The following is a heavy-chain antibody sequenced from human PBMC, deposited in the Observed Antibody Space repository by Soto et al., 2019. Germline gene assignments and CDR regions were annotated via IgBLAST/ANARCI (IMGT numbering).Heavy chain of an antibody. CDR3: ARDYDVITIFGVVGWFDP. CDR2: ISAYNGNT. CDR1: GYTFTSYG. D-gene: IGHD3-3*01. Sequence: GASVKVSCKASGYTFTSYGTSWVRQAPGQGLEWMGWISAYNGNTNYAQKLQGRVAMTTDTSTSTAYMELRSLRSDDTAVYYCARDYDVITIFGVVGWFDPWGQGTLVTVSS. J-gene: IGHJ5*02. V-gene: IGHV1-18*01.